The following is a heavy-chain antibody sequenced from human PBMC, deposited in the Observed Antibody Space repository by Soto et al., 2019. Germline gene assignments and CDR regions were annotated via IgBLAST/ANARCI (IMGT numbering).Heavy chain of an antibody. J-gene: IGHJ4*02. CDR2: INPSGGST. V-gene: IGHV1-46*01. Sequence: ASVKVSCKASGYTFTGYYMHWVRQAPGQGLEWMGIINPSGGSTSYAQKFQGRFAMTRDTSTSTVYMELSSLRSQDTAVYYCARDRRYYGSGSYYEFDYCGQGTLVTVSS. CDR3: ARDRRYYGSGSYYEFDY. D-gene: IGHD3-10*01. CDR1: GYTFTGYY.